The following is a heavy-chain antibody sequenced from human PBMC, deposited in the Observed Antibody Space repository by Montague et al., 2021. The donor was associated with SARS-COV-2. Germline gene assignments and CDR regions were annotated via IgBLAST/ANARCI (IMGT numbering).Heavy chain of an antibody. D-gene: IGHD3-10*01. CDR1: GTSFSGYY. J-gene: IGHJ6*03. CDR3: ARLRDGVVPSPILGVGPYYSYYYMDV. Sequence: SETLSLTCAVHGTSFSGYYWNWIRQPPGKWLEWIGEINLGGSTKYSPSLKSRLTISADTSKNQFSLKLTSVAAADTAVYYCARLRDGVVPSPILGVGPYYSYYYMDVWGRGTTVTVSS. V-gene: IGHV4-34*01. CDR2: INLGGST.